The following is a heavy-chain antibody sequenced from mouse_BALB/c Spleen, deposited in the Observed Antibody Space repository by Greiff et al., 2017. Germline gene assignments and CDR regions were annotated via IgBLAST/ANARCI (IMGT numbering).Heavy chain of an antibody. D-gene: IGHD2-1*01. V-gene: IGHV5-17*02. CDR3: ARGDGKGAWFAY. J-gene: IGHJ3*01. CDR2: ISSGSSTI. CDR1: GFTFSSFG. Sequence: EVKLMESGGGLVQPGGSRKLSCAASGFTFSSFGMHWVRQAPEKGLEWVAYISSGSSTIYYADTVKGRFTISRDNPKNTLFLQMTSLRSEDTAMYYCARGDGKGAWFAYWGQGTLVTVSA.